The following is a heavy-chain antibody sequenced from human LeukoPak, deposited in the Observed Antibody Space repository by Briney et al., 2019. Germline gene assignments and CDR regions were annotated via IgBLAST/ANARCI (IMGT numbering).Heavy chain of an antibody. V-gene: IGHV3-74*01. CDR2: INTAGSST. CDR1: GFTFSTYW. D-gene: IGHD2-15*01. J-gene: IGHJ3*02. CDR3: ARESYCSGGSCYSGRAFDI. Sequence: GGSLRLSCAASGFTFSTYWMHWVRQAPGKGLVWVSRINTAGSSTYYADSVKGRFTISRDNAKNTLYLQMNSLRAEDTAVYYCARESYCSGGSCYSGRAFDIWGQGTMGTVSS.